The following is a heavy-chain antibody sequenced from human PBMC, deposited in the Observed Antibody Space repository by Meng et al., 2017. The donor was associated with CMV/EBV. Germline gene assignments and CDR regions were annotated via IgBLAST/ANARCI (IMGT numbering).Heavy chain of an antibody. CDR1: GYTFTSYG. Sequence: ASVKVSCKASGYTFTSYGISWVRQAPGQGLESMGWISAYNGNTNYAQKLQGRVTMTTDTSTSTAYMELRSLRSDDTAVYYCARDLTGYCSSTSCYGTWFDPWGQGTLVTVSS. D-gene: IGHD2-2*01. V-gene: IGHV1-18*01. CDR2: ISAYNGNT. J-gene: IGHJ5*02. CDR3: ARDLTGYCSSTSCYGTWFDP.